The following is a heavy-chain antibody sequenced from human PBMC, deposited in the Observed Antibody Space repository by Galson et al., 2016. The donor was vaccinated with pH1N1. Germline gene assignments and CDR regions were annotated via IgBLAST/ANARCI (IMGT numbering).Heavy chain of an antibody. CDR2: IIWNRGAI. CDR1: GFTFEDFA. Sequence: SLRLSCAASGFTFEDFALHWVRQGPGKGLEWVSGIIWNRGAIDYAESVKGRFTISRDNAKNSLYLQMDGLRAEDTALYYCVKDRAFYYDCSGYDYAFDIWGQGTMVTVAS. V-gene: IGHV3-9*01. J-gene: IGHJ3*02. D-gene: IGHD3-22*01. CDR3: VKDRAFYYDCSGYDYAFDI.